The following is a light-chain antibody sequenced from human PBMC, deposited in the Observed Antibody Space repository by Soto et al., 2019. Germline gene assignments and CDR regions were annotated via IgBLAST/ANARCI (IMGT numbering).Light chain of an antibody. J-gene: IGLJ7*01. CDR3: SSYTTSSTLE. V-gene: IGLV2-14*01. CDR2: EVS. CDR1: SSDVGSYNY. Sequence: QSALTQPASVSGSPGQSITISCTGTSSDVGSYNYVSWYQQHPGKAPQLMIYEVSNRPSGVSNRFSGSKSGNTASLTISGLQAEDEADYYCSSYTTSSTLEFGGGTQLTVL.